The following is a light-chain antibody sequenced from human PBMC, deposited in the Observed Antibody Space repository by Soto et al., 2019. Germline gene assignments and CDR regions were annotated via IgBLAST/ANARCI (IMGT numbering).Light chain of an antibody. J-gene: IGKJ5*01. V-gene: IGKV3-11*01. Sequence: EIVMTQSPATLSVSPGGRATLSCRASQSISDTLAWYQQKPGQAPRLLIYDASTRATGIPARFSGSGSGTDFTLTISSLEPEDFAVYYCQQRSNLITFGQGTRLEIK. CDR3: QQRSNLIT. CDR2: DAS. CDR1: QSISDT.